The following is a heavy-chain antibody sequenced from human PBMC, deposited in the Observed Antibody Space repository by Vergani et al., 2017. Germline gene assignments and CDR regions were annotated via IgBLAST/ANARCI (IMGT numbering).Heavy chain of an antibody. V-gene: IGHV4-4*07. D-gene: IGHD3-22*01. CDR1: GGSISSYY. Sequence: QVQLQESGPGLVKPSETLSLTCTVSGGSISSYYWSWIRQPAGKGLEWIGRIYTSGSTNYNPSLKSRVTMSVDTSKTQFSLKLSSVTAADTAVYYCARDHSYYYDSSGYYSRRAFDIWGQGTMVTVSS. CDR2: IYTSGST. J-gene: IGHJ3*02. CDR3: ARDHSYYYDSSGYYSRRAFDI.